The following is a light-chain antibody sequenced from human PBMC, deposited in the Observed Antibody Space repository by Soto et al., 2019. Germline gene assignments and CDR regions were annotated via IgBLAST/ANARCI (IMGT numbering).Light chain of an antibody. J-gene: IGKJ4*01. CDR2: WAS. Sequence: DILMTQSPDSLTVSLGESATISCKSSQSVFYRSTKTNYLGWYQQKPGQRPRLLIYWASTREIGVPDRFSGSGSRTDFTLTISSLQAEDAAIYYCQQYYETPFTFGGGTKVDIK. V-gene: IGKV4-1*01. CDR3: QQYYETPFT. CDR1: QSVFYRSTKTNY.